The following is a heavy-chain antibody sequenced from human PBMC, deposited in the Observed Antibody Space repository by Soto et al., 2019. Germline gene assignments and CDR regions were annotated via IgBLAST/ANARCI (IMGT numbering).Heavy chain of an antibody. CDR1: GGSISSYY. CDR3: ARTYDGSGPNSGGYSFDI. CDR2: IYYSVT. V-gene: IGHV4-59*01. J-gene: IGHJ3*02. D-gene: IGHD3-22*01. Sequence: QVQLQESGPGLVKPSETLSLTYSVSGGSISSYYWSWIRQPPGKGLEWIAYIYYSVTSYNPSLKSRVSISLDTSKNQFSLKLSSVTAADTAVYYCARTYDGSGPNSGGYSFDIWGQGTMVTVSS.